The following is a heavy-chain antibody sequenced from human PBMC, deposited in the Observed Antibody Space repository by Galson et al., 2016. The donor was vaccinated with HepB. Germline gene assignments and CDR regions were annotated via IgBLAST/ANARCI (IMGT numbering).Heavy chain of an antibody. J-gene: IGHJ5*02. CDR1: GGSISSGGYY. CDR2: LYYSGNT. D-gene: IGHD6-6*01. Sequence: TLSLTCTVSGGSISSGGYYWTWIRQHPGKGLEWIGYLYYSGNTYYNPSLRSRGSISVDTSTNQFSLKLSSVTAADTALYYCARGLGRECSSVGCYLNWFDPWGQGTLVTVSS. CDR3: ARGLGRECSSVGCYLNWFDP. V-gene: IGHV4-31*03.